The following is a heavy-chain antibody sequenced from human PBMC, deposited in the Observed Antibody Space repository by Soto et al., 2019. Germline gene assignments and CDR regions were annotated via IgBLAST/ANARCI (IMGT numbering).Heavy chain of an antibody. CDR1: GFTFSSFE. CDR3: APYGYNGGWYGY. Sequence: PGGSLRLSCAASGFTFSSFEMHWVRQAPGKGLEWVSYISSGGSTIYHADSVKGRFTISRDNAKNSLYLQMNSLRAEDTAVYYCAPYGYNGGWYGYWGQGTLVTVSS. J-gene: IGHJ4*02. D-gene: IGHD6-19*01. CDR2: ISSGGSTI. V-gene: IGHV3-48*03.